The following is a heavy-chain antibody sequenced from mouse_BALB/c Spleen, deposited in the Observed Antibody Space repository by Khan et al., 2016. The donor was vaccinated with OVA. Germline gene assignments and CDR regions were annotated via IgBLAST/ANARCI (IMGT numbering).Heavy chain of an antibody. CDR3: ARGNYYEYAMDY. Sequence: EVQLQESGPGLVKPSQSLSLTCTVTGYSITSNYAWNWIRQFPGNKLEWMGYISYSGSTSYNPSLKSRITITRDTSKNKFFLQLSSVTTDDTATDYCARGNYYEYAMDYWGQGTSVTVSS. J-gene: IGHJ4*01. CDR2: ISYSGST. CDR1: GYSITSNYA. D-gene: IGHD1-1*01. V-gene: IGHV3-2*02.